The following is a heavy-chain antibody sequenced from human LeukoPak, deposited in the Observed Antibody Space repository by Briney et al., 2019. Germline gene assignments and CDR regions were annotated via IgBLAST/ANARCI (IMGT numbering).Heavy chain of an antibody. CDR3: AKGYRGSTVVTPFDY. J-gene: IGHJ4*02. Sequence: GGSLRLSCAASGFTFSSYAMSWVRQAPGKGLEWVSAISGSGGSTYYADSVKGRFTISRDNSKNTLYLQMNSLRAEDTAVYYCAKGYRGSTVVTPFDYWGQGTLVTVSS. D-gene: IGHD4-23*01. V-gene: IGHV3-23*01. CDR1: GFTFSSYA. CDR2: ISGSGGST.